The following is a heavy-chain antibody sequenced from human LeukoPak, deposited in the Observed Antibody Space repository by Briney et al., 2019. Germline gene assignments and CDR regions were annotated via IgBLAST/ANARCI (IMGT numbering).Heavy chain of an antibody. V-gene: IGHV3-7*01. CDR1: GFTFSNYW. CDR2: IKEDGSET. Sequence: PGGSLRLSGVASGFTFSNYWMSWVRQAPGKGLEWVANIKEDGSETNYVDSVKGRFTVSRDNAKNALYLQMSSLRAEDTAVYYCARDAPKYYYDNGGYYYWGQGTLATVSS. CDR3: ARDAPKYYYDNGGYYY. D-gene: IGHD3-22*01. J-gene: IGHJ4*02.